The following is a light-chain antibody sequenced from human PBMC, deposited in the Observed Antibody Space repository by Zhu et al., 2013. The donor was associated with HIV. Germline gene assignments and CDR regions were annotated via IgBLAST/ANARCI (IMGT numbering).Light chain of an antibody. CDR3: LQHLNYPWT. V-gene: IGKV2-28*01. CDR2: LGS. Sequence: DIVMTQSPLSLPVTPGEPASISCRSSQSLLHSDGNNYLDWYMQKPGQSPQLLIYLGSNRASGVPDRFTGSGLGTDFTLTISSLQPEDFATYYCLQHLNYPWTFGQGTRVEIK. CDR1: QSLLHSDGNNY. J-gene: IGKJ1*01.